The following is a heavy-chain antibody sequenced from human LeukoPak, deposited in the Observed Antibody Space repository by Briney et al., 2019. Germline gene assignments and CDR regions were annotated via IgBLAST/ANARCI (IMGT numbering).Heavy chain of an antibody. CDR1: GSTFTSYG. D-gene: IGHD4-17*01. J-gene: IGHJ4*02. CDR3: ARKTHGDYDY. CDR2: ISAFNGGT. V-gene: IGHV1-18*01. Sequence: ASVKVSCKPSGSTFTSYGISWVRQAPGQGLEWLGWISAFNGGTNYAQKFQGRVTLTRDKSISTAYMELSRLRSDDTTVYCDARKTHGDYDYWGQGTLVTVSS.